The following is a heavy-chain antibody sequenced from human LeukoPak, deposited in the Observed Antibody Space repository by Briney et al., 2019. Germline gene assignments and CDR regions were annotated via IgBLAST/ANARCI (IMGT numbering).Heavy chain of an antibody. Sequence: ASVKVSCKASGYTFTSYGISWVRQAPGQGLEWMGWISAYNGNTNYAQNFQGRVTMTTDTSITTAYMELNSLRSDDTAVFYCARSFGGNSGGFDYWGQGTLVTVSS. V-gene: IGHV1-18*01. D-gene: IGHD4-23*01. CDR3: ARSFGGNSGGFDY. CDR2: ISAYNGNT. J-gene: IGHJ4*02. CDR1: GYTFTSYG.